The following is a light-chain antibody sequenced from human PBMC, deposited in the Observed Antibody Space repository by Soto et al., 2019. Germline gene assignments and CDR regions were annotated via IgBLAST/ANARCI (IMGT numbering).Light chain of an antibody. CDR2: WAS. V-gene: IGKV4-1*01. J-gene: IGKJ2*01. CDR1: QSVLYRSNNKNY. Sequence: DIVMTQSPDSLAVSLGERATINCKSSQSVLYRSNNKNYLAWYQQKPGQPPKLLIYWASTRESGVPDRFSGRGSGTEFTLTISSLQAEDVAVYYCQQYYRSPQLYTFGQGTKLEIK. CDR3: QQYYRSPQLYT.